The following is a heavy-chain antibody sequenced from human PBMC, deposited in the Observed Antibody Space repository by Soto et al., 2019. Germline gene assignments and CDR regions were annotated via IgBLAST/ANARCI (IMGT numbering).Heavy chain of an antibody. V-gene: IGHV4-30-2*01. CDR3: ARGMTTVTTFDY. CDR2: IYHSGST. Sequence: QLQLQESGSGLVKPSQTLSLTCAVSGGSISSGGYSCNWIRQPPGKGLEWIGYIYHSGSTYYNPSLKSRVTISVDRSKTQFSVTLSSVTAADTAVYYCARGMTTVTTFDYWGQGTLVTVAS. D-gene: IGHD4-17*01. J-gene: IGHJ4*02. CDR1: GGSISSGGYS.